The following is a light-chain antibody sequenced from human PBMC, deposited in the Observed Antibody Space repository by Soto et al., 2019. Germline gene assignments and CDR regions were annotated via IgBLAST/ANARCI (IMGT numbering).Light chain of an antibody. Sequence: DIVMTQSPLSLPVTPGEPASISCMSSQSVSSSYLAWYQQKPGQAPRLLLYGASTRATGIPVRFSGSGFGTEFTLTISSLQSEDFAVYYCQQYKNWPLFGQGTRLEIK. CDR1: QSVSSSY. CDR2: GAS. J-gene: IGKJ5*01. CDR3: QQYKNWPL. V-gene: IGKV3-15*01.